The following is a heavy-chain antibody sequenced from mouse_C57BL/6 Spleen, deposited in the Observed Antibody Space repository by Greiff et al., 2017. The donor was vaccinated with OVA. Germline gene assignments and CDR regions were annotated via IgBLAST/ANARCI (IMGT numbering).Heavy chain of an antibody. CDR2: ISSGGGYI. CDR1: GFTFSSYA. D-gene: IGHD4-1*01. CDR3: TITGTGSWFAY. V-gene: IGHV5-9-1*02. J-gene: IGHJ3*01. Sequence: EVQGVESGEGLVKPGGSLKLSCAASGFTFSSYAMSWVRQTPEKRLEWVAYISSGGGYIYYADTVKGRFTISRDNARNTLYLQMSSLKSDDTAMYYCTITGTGSWFAYWGQGTLVTVSA.